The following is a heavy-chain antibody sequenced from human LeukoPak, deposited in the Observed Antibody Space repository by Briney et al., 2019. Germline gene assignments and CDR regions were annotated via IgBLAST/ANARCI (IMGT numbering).Heavy chain of an antibody. J-gene: IGHJ3*02. CDR3: AREWLLFSYPTLYHDAFDI. Sequence: SETLSLTCTVSGGSISSSSYYWGWIRQPPGKGLGWIGSIYYSGSTYYNPSLKSRVTISVDTSKNQFSLKLSSVTAADTAVYYCAREWLLFSYPTLYHDAFDIWGQGTMVTVSS. V-gene: IGHV4-39*07. CDR1: GGSISSSSYY. D-gene: IGHD3-22*01. CDR2: IYYSGST.